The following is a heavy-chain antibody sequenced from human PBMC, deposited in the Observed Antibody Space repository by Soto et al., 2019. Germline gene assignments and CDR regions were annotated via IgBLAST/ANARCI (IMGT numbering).Heavy chain of an antibody. V-gene: IGHV4-59*08. CDR3: ARQKVATAPDY. D-gene: IGHD5-12*01. CDR2: IYYSGST. Sequence: PSETLSLTCTVSGGSISSYYWSWIRQPPGKGLEWIGYIYYSGSTNYNPSLKSRVTISVDTSKNQFSLKLSSVTAADTAVYYCARQKVATAPDYWGLGTLVTVSS. J-gene: IGHJ4*02. CDR1: GGSISSYY.